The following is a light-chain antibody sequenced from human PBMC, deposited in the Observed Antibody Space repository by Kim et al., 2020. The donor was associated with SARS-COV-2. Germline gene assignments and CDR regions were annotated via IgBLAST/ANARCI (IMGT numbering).Light chain of an antibody. CDR3: QAWDSSAVV. J-gene: IGLJ2*01. Sequence: SVLPGQTASIPCSGDNLGDKFACWYQQKPGQSPVLVIYEDFKRPSGIPERFSGSNSGNTATLTISGTQAMDEADYYCQAWDSSAVVFGGGTQLTVL. CDR1: NLGDKF. V-gene: IGLV3-1*01. CDR2: EDF.